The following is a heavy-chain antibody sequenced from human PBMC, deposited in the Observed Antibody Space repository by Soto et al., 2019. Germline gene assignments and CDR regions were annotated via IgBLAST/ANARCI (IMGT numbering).Heavy chain of an antibody. CDR1: GYTFTSYY. CDR2: INPSGGSS. Sequence: ASVKVSCKASGYTFTSYYMHWVRQAPGQGLEWMGIINPSGGSSTYAQKFQGRVTMTRDTSTSTVYMELSSLRSEDTAVYYCARDRHYCSSTSCHADAFDIWGQGTMVTVSS. J-gene: IGHJ3*02. D-gene: IGHD2-2*01. V-gene: IGHV1-46*03. CDR3: ARDRHYCSSTSCHADAFDI.